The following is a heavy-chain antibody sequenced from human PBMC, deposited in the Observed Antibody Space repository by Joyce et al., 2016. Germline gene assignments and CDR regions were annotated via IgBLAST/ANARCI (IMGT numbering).Heavy chain of an antibody. CDR1: GFTFSSYS. V-gene: IGHV3-21*01. D-gene: IGHD2-8*01. CDR3: ARSSYTNGIFDY. Sequence: EVQLVESGGGLVKPGGSLRLSCAASGFTFSSYSMSWVRQAPGKGLEWVSTLSSSSSYIKDTDSGKGRFTISRENAKNSLYLQMNSLRVEDTAVYYCARSSYTNGIFDYWGQGTLVTVSS. J-gene: IGHJ4*02. CDR2: LSSSSSYI.